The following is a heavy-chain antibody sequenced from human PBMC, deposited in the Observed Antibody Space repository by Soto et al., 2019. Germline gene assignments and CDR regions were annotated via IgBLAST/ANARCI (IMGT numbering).Heavy chain of an antibody. CDR3: DGSDYYDSSGYKYFQL. J-gene: IGHJ1*01. D-gene: IGHD3-22*01. CDR2: IFPRGST. CDR1: GGSISSGGYS. Sequence: QLQLQESGSGLVKPSQTLSLTCAVSGGSISSGGYSWSWIRQQPGKGLEWIGYIFPRGSTYYNPCLKSRVNISVDRSRNQFSLKLSSVTAADTAVYYCDGSDYYDSSGYKYFQLWGQGTLVTVSS. V-gene: IGHV4-30-2*01.